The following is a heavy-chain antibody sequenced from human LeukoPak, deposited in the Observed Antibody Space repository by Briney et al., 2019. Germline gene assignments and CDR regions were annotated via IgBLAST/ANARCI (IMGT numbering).Heavy chain of an antibody. D-gene: IGHD6-13*01. CDR1: GFTFSSYS. J-gene: IGHJ6*03. CDR3: ARDSKPDGSSWFNNYYYYYMDV. CDR2: ISSSSSYI. V-gene: IGHV3-21*01. Sequence: GGSLRLSCAASGFTFSSYSMNWVRQAPGKGLEWVSSISSSSSYIYYADSVKGRFTISRDNAKNSLYLQMNSLRAEDTAVYYCARDSKPDGSSWFNNYYYYYMDVWGKGTTVTVSS.